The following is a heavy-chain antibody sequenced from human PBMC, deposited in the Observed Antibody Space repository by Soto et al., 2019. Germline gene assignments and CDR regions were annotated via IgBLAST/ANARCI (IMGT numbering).Heavy chain of an antibody. Sequence: GSLRLSCVESGFNFSNYAVAWVRQAPGKGLEWVAFISYDGSNKYYADSVKGRFTISRDNSKNTLYLQMNSLRAEDTAVYYCARNHYYDSSGYIDYWGQGTLVTVSS. J-gene: IGHJ4*02. CDR2: ISYDGSNK. CDR3: ARNHYYDSSGYIDY. V-gene: IGHV3-30*03. D-gene: IGHD3-22*01. CDR1: GFNFSNYA.